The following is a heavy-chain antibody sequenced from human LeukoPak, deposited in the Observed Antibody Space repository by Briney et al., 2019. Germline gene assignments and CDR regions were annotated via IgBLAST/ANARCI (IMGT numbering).Heavy chain of an antibody. V-gene: IGHV3-33*01. J-gene: IGHJ4*02. CDR3: ARFVGSDYTGSFDL. Sequence: PGTSLRLSCAGSGFSFSSYGMHWVCQAPGKGLEWLGYIWYDGSNPDYVDPVKGRFTISRDNSKNTVYLQMNSLRAEDTAVYHCARFVGSDYTGSFDLWGQGTPVTVSS. CDR1: GFSFSSYG. CDR2: IWYDGSNP. D-gene: IGHD3-10*01.